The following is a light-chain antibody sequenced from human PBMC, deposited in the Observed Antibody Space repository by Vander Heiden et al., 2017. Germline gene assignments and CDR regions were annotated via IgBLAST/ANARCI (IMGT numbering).Light chain of an antibody. CDR1: SLRSYY. J-gene: IGLJ1*01. V-gene: IGLV3-19*01. CDR3: NSRDSSGNHLV. CDR2: GKN. Sequence: SSELTQDPAVSVALGQTVRITCQGDSLRSYYASWYQQKPGQAPVLVIYGKNNRPSGIPDRFSGSSSGNTASLTTTGAQAEDEADYYCNSRDSSGNHLVFGTGTKVTVL.